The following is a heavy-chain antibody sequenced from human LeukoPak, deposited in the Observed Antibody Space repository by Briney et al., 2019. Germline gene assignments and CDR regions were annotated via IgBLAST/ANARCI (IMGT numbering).Heavy chain of an antibody. V-gene: IGHV3-66*01. CDR3: ARDTHNWNVF. J-gene: IGHJ4*02. CDR1: GFTVSDNY. Sequence: GGSLRLSCAASGFTVSDNYMSWVRQAPGKGLEWVSGIYRGGRTYYAASVRGRFTISRDNSKNTLYRQMTSVRAEDTAGYYCARDTHNWNVFWGQGTLVTVSS. CDR2: IYRGGRT. D-gene: IGHD1-20*01.